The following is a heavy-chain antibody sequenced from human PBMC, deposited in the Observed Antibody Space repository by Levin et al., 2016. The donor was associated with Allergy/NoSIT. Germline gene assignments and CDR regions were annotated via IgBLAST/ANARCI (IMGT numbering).Heavy chain of an antibody. CDR2: IIPILGIA. D-gene: IGHD5-24*01. J-gene: IGHJ4*02. CDR3: ARGRDGYKSLDY. Sequence: WVRQAPGQGLEWMGRIIPILGIANYAQKFQGRVTITADKSTSTAYMELSSLRSEDTAVYYCARGRDGYKSLDYWGQGTLVTVSS. V-gene: IGHV1-69*02.